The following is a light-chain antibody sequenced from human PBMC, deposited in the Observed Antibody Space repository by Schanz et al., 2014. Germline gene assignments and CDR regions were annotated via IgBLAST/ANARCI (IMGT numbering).Light chain of an antibody. CDR3: QHYDSAPLT. V-gene: IGKV3-20*01. CDR2: GAS. Sequence: EIVLTQSPGALSLSPGDRATLSCRASQSVSSIDLAWYQQKPGQAPNVLIYGASNRATGIPDRFSGSGSGTDFTLTISRLEPEDFAVYYCQHYDSAPLTFGGGTRVEIK. J-gene: IGKJ4*01. CDR1: QSVSSID.